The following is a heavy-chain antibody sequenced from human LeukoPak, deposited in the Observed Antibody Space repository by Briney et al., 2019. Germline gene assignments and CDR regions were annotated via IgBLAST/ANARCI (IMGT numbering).Heavy chain of an antibody. CDR2: ISYDGSNK. D-gene: IGHD4-23*01. CDR3: AREDYGGNSRFGAFDY. J-gene: IGHJ4*02. V-gene: IGHV3-30-3*01. CDR1: GFTFSSYA. Sequence: GGSLRLSCAASGFTFSSYAMHWVRQAPGKGLEWVAVISYDGSNKYYADSVKGRLTISRDNSKNTLYLQMNSLRAEDTAVYYCAREDYGGNSRFGAFDYWGQGTLVTVSS.